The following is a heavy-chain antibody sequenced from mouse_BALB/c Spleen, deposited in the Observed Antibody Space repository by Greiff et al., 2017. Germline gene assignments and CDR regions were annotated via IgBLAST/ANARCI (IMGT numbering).Heavy chain of an antibody. J-gene: IGHJ3*01. D-gene: IGHD4-1*01. V-gene: IGHV2-9*02. CDR2: IWAGGST. Sequence: VKLQESGPGLVAPSQSLSITCTVSGFSLTSYGVHWVRQPPGKGLEWLGVIWAGGSTNYNSALMSRLSISKDNSKSQVFLKMNSLQTDDTAMYYCARDEGNWAWFAYWGQGTLVTVSA. CDR1: GFSLTSYG. CDR3: ARDEGNWAWFAY.